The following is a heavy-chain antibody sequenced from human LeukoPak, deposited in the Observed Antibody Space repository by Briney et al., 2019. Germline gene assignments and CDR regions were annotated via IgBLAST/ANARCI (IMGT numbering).Heavy chain of an antibody. D-gene: IGHD1-1*01. Sequence: ASVTVSCKASGFTFTGYYMHWVRQAPGQGLEWMGWINPNSGGTNYAQKFQGRVTMTRDTSISTAYMELSRLRSDDTAVYYCARDYLFSPGYPVLYFDYWGQGTLVTVSS. CDR1: GFTFTGYY. CDR2: INPNSGGT. V-gene: IGHV1-2*02. J-gene: IGHJ4*02. CDR3: ARDYLFSPGYPVLYFDY.